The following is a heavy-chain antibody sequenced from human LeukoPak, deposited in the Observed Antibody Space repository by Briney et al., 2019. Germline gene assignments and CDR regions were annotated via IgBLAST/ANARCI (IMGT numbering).Heavy chain of an antibody. J-gene: IGHJ5*02. V-gene: IGHV3-7*03. CDR3: ARRSGSSASYAFDP. CDR2: IKQDGSEK. Sequence: GSLRLSCAASGFTFSSYWMSWVRQAPGKGLERVANIKQDGSEKYYVDSVKGRFTISRDNAKKSLDLQMNSLRAEDTAVYYCARRSGSSASYAFDPWGQGTLVTVSS. CDR1: GFTFSSYW. D-gene: IGHD6-25*01.